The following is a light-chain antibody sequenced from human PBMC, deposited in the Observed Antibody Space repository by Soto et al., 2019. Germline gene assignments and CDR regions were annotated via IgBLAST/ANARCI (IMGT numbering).Light chain of an antibody. CDR2: RNN. CDR3: AAWNAGLSGFV. CDR1: SSDIGSNA. J-gene: IGLJ1*01. V-gene: IGLV1-47*01. Sequence: QSVLTQPPSTPRTPGQRVTVSCSGRSSDIGSNAVYWYQQLPGTAPKLLIYRNNQRPSGVPDRFSGTKSGTSASLAISGLRSEDEADYYCAAWNAGLSGFVFGTGTKVTV.